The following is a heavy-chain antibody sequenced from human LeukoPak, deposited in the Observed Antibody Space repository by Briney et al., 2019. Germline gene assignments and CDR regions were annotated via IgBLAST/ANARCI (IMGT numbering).Heavy chain of an antibody. CDR3: ASPHDSSVND. CDR2: INGDGSST. J-gene: IGHJ4*02. Sequence: PGGSLRLSCAASGFTFSSYWMHWVRQAPGKGLVWVSRINGDGSSTTYADSVKGRFTISRDNAKNTLYLQMNSLRAEDTAVYFGASPHDSSVNDWGQGTMVTV. CDR1: GFTFSSYW. D-gene: IGHD3-22*01. V-gene: IGHV3-74*01.